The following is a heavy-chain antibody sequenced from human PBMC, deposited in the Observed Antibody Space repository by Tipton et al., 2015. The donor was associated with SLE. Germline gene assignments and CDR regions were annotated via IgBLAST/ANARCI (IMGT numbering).Heavy chain of an antibody. CDR1: GYSISSGYY. J-gene: IGHJ5*02. CDR3: ASDRVT. V-gene: IGHV4-38-2*02. Sequence: TLSLTCSVSGYSISSGYYWGWIRQPPGKGLEWIGRIYYSGSSYYNPSLKSRVTISLDRSKNQFFLNLTSVTAADTAVYYCASDRVTWGQGTLVTVSS. D-gene: IGHD2-21*01. CDR2: IYYSGSS.